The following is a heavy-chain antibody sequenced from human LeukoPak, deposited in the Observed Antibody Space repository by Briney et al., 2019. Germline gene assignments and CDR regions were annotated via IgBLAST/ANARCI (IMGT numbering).Heavy chain of an antibody. CDR2: INYSGTT. CDR1: GDSISPYS. D-gene: IGHD4-11*01. J-gene: IGHJ1*01. CDR3: ARGGSDYTGYFQH. V-gene: IGHV4-59*01. Sequence: SETLSLTCTVSGDSISPYSWTWIRQPPKKGLEWIASINYSGTTNYNPSLKGRVTISVDTSKNQFSLRLSSVTAADTAVYYCARGGSDYTGYFQHWGQGTLVTVSS.